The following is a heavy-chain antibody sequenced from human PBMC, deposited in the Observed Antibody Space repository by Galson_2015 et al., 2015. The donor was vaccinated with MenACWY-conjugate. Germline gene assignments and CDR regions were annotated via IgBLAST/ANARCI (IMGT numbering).Heavy chain of an antibody. J-gene: IGHJ6*02. D-gene: IGHD3-3*01. V-gene: IGHV4-39*07. CDR1: GGSVSSSNFC. Sequence: LSLTCTVSGGSVSSSNFCWGWIRQPPGKGLEWIGSICYTGNTYYNPSLRSRLTISVDTSKNLLSLKLSSVTAADTAVYYCARPREGLGVTGTKDGMDVWGQGTTVIVSS. CDR3: ARPREGLGVTGTKDGMDV. CDR2: ICYTGNT.